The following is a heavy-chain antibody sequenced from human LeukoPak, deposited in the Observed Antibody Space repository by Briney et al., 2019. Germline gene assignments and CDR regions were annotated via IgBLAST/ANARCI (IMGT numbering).Heavy chain of an antibody. D-gene: IGHD6-19*01. CDR2: INHSGST. Sequence: SETLSLTCAVSGGSISSSNWWSWVRQPPGKGLEWIGEINHSGSTNYNPSLKSRVTISVDTSKNQFSLKLSSVTAADTAVYYCARAGYSSGWYVYWGQGTLVTVSS. V-gene: IGHV4-4*02. J-gene: IGHJ4*02. CDR3: ARAGYSSGWYVY. CDR1: GGSISSSNW.